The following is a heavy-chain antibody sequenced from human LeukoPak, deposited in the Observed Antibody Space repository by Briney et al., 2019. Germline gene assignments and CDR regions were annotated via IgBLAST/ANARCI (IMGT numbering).Heavy chain of an antibody. CDR1: GFTFSSYA. CDR2: ISYDGSNK. V-gene: IGHV3-30*04. Sequence: GGSLRLSCAASGFTFSSYAMHWVRQAPGKGLEWVAVISYDGSNKYYADSAKGRFTISRDNSKDTLYLQMNSLRAEDTAVYYCAKPTHGSGSLTPFDPWGQGTLVTVSS. CDR3: AKPTHGSGSLTPFDP. J-gene: IGHJ5*02. D-gene: IGHD3-10*01.